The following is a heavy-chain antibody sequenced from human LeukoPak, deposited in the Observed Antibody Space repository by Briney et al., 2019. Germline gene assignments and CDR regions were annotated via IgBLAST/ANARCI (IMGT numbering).Heavy chain of an antibody. Sequence: GGSLRLSCAAFGFTFSDYYMTWIRQAPGKGLEWVSYISTRSTYTDYADSVKGRFTISRDNSKNTLYLQMNSLRAEDTAVYFCAKGTYYYASGSSYTESFGDNWGQGTLVTVSS. CDR1: GFTFSDYY. D-gene: IGHD3-10*01. CDR2: ISTRSTYT. J-gene: IGHJ4*02. V-gene: IGHV3-11*05. CDR3: AKGTYYYASGSSYTESFGDN.